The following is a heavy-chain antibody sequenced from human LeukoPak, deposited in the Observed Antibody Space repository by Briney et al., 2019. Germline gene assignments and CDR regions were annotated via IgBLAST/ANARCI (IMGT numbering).Heavy chain of an antibody. CDR2: ISGGST. CDR3: AKHNYDILTGMDY. Sequence: GGSLRLSCVASGFTFSNYWMHWVRQAPGKGLEWVSAISGGSTYYADSVKGRFTISRDNSKNTLYLQMNSLRAEDTAVYYCAKHNYDILTGMDYWGQGTLVTVSS. CDR1: GFTFSNYW. D-gene: IGHD3-9*01. J-gene: IGHJ4*02. V-gene: IGHV3-23*01.